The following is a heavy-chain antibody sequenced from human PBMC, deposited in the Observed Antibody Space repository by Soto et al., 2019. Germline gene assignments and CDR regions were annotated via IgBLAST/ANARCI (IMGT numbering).Heavy chain of an antibody. Sequence: ESGGGVVQPGRSLRLSCAASGFTFSSYGMHWVRQAPGKGLEWVAVISYEGSNKYYADSVKGRFTISRDNSKNTLYLQMNSLRAEDTAVYYCAKGSGYCSSTSCEKFDYWGQGTLVTVSS. CDR2: ISYEGSNK. V-gene: IGHV3-30*18. CDR3: AKGSGYCSSTSCEKFDY. J-gene: IGHJ4*02. D-gene: IGHD2-2*03. CDR1: GFTFSSYG.